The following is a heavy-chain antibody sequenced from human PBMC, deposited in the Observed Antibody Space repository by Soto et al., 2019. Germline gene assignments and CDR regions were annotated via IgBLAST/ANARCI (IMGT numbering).Heavy chain of an antibody. CDR1: GYTFTSYG. CDR3: GRDPSNNDY. Sequence: ASVKVSCKSSGYTFTSYGISWVRQAPGQGLEWMGWIDINKGKTDYAQKFQGRVTMTTDTSTSTAFMELRSLTSDDTAVYYCGRDPSNNDYWGQGALVTVSS. D-gene: IGHD1-20*01. V-gene: IGHV1-18*01. J-gene: IGHJ4*02. CDR2: IDINKGKT.